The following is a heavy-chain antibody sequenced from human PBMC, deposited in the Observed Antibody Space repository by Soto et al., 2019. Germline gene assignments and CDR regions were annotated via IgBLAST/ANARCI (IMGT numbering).Heavy chain of an antibody. Sequence: QITLKESGPTLVKPTQTLTLTCTFSGFSLSTTAEGVGSIRQPPGKALEWLALIYWDDDERYSPSLKSRLTITKDTSKNQVVLTMTNVDPVDTATYYCAHGSCSSADCYPNPYLDYWGQGILVTLSS. CDR1: GFSLSTTAEG. J-gene: IGHJ4*02. V-gene: IGHV2-5*02. CDR2: IYWDDDE. D-gene: IGHD2-2*01. CDR3: AHGSCSSADCYPNPYLDY.